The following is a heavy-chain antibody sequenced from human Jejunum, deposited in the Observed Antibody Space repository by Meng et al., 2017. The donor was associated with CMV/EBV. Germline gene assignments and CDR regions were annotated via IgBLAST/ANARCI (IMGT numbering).Heavy chain of an antibody. CDR1: GDSISTYF. CDR2: VHGSRGT. Sequence: CTVSGDSISTYFWTWIRQVPGKGLEWIGYVHGSRGTNYNPSFKSRVTISADTSKNQLSLRLTSVTAADTAVYYCARGRWTGGWFDPWGQGILVTVSS. J-gene: IGHJ5*02. CDR3: ARGRWTGGWFDP. V-gene: IGHV4-59*12. D-gene: IGHD3/OR15-3a*01.